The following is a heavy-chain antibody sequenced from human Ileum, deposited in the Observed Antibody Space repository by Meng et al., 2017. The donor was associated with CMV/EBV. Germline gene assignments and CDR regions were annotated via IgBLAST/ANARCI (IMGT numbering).Heavy chain of an antibody. CDR1: GFVASNNY. D-gene: IGHD3-16*01. J-gene: IGHJ4*02. CDR2: IRHDGSDK. CDR3: ANVFRSGGETDY. V-gene: IGHV3-30*02. Sequence: GGSLRLSCAASGFVASNNYMSWVRQAPGKGLEWVAFIRHDGSDKYYADSVKGRFTVSSDNSKNTLYLQMNSLRAEDTAVYYCANVFRSGGETDYWGQGTLVTVSS.